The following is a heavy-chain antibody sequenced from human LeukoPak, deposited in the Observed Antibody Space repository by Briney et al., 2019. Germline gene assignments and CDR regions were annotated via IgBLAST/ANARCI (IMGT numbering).Heavy chain of an antibody. Sequence: SVTVSFTASGGTFSSYAISWVRQAPGQGLEWMGGIIAIIGTANYAQKFQGRVTITADESTSTAYMELSSLRSEDTAVYYCANKVVVEDYYYYGMDVWGQGTTVTVSS. D-gene: IGHD2-15*01. J-gene: IGHJ6*02. CDR1: GGTFSSYA. CDR3: ANKVVVEDYYYYGMDV. V-gene: IGHV1-69*13. CDR2: IIAIIGTA.